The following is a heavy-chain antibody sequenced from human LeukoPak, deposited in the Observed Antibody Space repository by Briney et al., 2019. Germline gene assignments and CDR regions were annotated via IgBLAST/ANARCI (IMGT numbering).Heavy chain of an antibody. Sequence: PGGSLRLSCAASGFTFSSYALNWVRQAPGKGLEWVSYIRWSSSVIYYTDSVKGRFIISRDNSKNTLYLQMNSLRVEDTAVYYCARAPGIRNAFDIWGQGTMVTVSS. CDR3: ARAPGIRNAFDI. J-gene: IGHJ3*02. CDR1: GFTFSSYA. D-gene: IGHD2-15*01. V-gene: IGHV3-48*01. CDR2: IRWSSSVI.